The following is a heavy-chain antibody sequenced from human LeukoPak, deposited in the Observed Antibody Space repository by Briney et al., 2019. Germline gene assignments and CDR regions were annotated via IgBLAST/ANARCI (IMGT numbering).Heavy chain of an antibody. Sequence: VASVKVSCKASGGTFSSYAISWVRQAPGQGLEWMGGIIPIFGTANYAQKFQGRVTITADESTSTAYMELSSLRSEDTAVYYCASREGAIYSYGYRPPNYWGQGTLVTVSS. J-gene: IGHJ4*02. CDR1: GGTFSSYA. D-gene: IGHD5-18*01. V-gene: IGHV1-69*13. CDR3: ASREGAIYSYGYRPPNY. CDR2: IIPIFGTA.